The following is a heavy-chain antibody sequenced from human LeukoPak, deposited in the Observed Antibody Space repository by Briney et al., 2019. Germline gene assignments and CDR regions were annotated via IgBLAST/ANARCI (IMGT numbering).Heavy chain of an antibody. CDR1: GFTFNTYG. V-gene: IGHV3-21*01. CDR3: ARRLAEAPLGY. Sequence: PGGSLRLSCAASGFTFNTYGMNWVRQAPGKGLEWVSFISTSSSYIYYADSVKGRFTISRDNAKNSLYLQINSLRVEDTAVYYCARRLAEAPLGYWGQGTLVNVFS. D-gene: IGHD6-13*01. J-gene: IGHJ4*02. CDR2: ISTSSSYI.